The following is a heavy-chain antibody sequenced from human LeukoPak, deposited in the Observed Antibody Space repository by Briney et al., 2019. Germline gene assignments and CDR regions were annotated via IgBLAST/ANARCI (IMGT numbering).Heavy chain of an antibody. CDR1: GGSFSGYY. D-gene: IGHD3-9*01. J-gene: IGHJ4*02. Sequence: PSETLSLTCAVYGGSFSGYYWSWIRQPPGKGLEWIGEINNSGSTNYNPSLKSRVTISVDTSKNQFSLKLISVTAADTAVYYCARGGVLRYFDWSGGPPGSLDYWGQGTLVTVSS. CDR2: INNSGST. V-gene: IGHV4-34*01. CDR3: ARGGVLRYFDWSGGPPGSLDY.